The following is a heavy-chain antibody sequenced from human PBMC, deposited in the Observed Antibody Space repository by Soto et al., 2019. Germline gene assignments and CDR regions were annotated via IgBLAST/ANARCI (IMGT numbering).Heavy chain of an antibody. CDR2: IWYDGSNK. CDR3: ARDHCSSTSCYGDFDY. V-gene: IGHV3-33*01. J-gene: IGHJ4*02. CDR1: GFTFSSYG. D-gene: IGHD2-2*01. Sequence: QVQLVESGGGVVQPGRSLRLSCAASGFTFSSYGMHWVRQAPGKGLEWVAVIWYDGSNKYYADSVKGRFTISRDNSKNTLYLQMNSLRAEDTAVYYCARDHCSSTSCYGDFDYWGQGTLVTVSS.